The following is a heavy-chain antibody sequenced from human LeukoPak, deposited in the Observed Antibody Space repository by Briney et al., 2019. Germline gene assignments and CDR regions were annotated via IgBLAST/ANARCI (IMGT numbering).Heavy chain of an antibody. V-gene: IGHV4-59*08. J-gene: IGHJ4*02. CDR3: ARLSDSDSSGYYWGFEY. D-gene: IGHD3-22*01. CDR2: IYYSGST. CDR1: GXSISSYY. Sequence: SETLSLTCTVSGXSISSYYWSWIRQPPGKGLECIGYIYYSGSTNYNPSLKSRVTISVDTSKNQFSLKLSSVTAADTAVYYCARLSDSDSSGYYWGFEYWGQGTLATVSS.